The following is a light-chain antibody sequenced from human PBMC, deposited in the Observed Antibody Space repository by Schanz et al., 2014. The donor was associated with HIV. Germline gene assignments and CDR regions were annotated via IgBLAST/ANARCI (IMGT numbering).Light chain of an antibody. CDR1: SSNIGANYD. Sequence: QSVLTQPPSVSGAPGQRVTISCTGSSSNIGANYDAHWYQQLPGTAPKVLVYGSSNRPSGVPDRISGSKSGTSASLAITGLQAEDEADYYCQSYDSGLSGILFGGGTKLTVL. CDR2: GSS. CDR3: QSYDSGLSGIL. J-gene: IGLJ2*01. V-gene: IGLV1-40*01.